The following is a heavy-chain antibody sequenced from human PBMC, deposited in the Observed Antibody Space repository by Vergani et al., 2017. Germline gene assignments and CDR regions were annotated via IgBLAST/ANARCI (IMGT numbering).Heavy chain of an antibody. D-gene: IGHD2-2*01. CDR3: ARSSDIVVVPAAIGDY. J-gene: IGHJ4*02. CDR1: GYSFTSYW. V-gene: IGHV5-51*03. CDR2: IYPGDSDT. Sequence: EVQLVQSGAEVKKPGESLKISCKGSGYSFTSYWIGWVRQMPGKGLEWMGIIYPGDSDTRYSPSFQGQVTISADKSISTAYLQWRSLKASDTAMYYGARSSDIVVVPAAIGDYWSQGTLVTVSS.